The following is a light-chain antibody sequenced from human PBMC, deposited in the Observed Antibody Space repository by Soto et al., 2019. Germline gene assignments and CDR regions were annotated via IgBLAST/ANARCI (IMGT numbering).Light chain of an antibody. CDR3: QQANSFPHT. CDR1: QSVSNW. CDR2: DVS. V-gene: IGKV1-5*01. Sequence: DIQITHSPCTLSASVLYRVTITCRASQSVSNWLAWYQQKPGKAPTLLIYDVSRLETGVPSRFSGSGSGTDFTLTISSLQPEDFATYYCQQANSFPHTFGQGTRLEI. J-gene: IGKJ5*01.